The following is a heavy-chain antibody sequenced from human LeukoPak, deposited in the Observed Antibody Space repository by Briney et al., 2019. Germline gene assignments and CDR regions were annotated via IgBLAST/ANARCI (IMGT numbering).Heavy chain of an antibody. CDR1: GGSFSGYY. CDR3: ARGLHYNILTGGMDV. CDR2: MSHTGAT. J-gene: IGHJ6*02. Sequence: SETLSLTCAVFGGSFSGYYWSRIRQSPEKELEWIGEMSHTGATNYNPSLKSRVTVSVDTSKKQFSLNLRSVTAADTAVYYCARGLHYNILTGGMDVWGQGTTVIVSS. D-gene: IGHD3-9*01. V-gene: IGHV4-34*01.